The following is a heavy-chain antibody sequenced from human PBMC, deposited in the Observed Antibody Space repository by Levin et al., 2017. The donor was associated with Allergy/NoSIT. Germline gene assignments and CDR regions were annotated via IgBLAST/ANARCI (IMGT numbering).Heavy chain of an antibody. J-gene: IGHJ4*02. CDR3: AKLIAAAGTGFDY. Sequence: PGGSLRLSCAASGFTFSSYAMSWVRQAPGKGLEWVSAISGSGGSTYYADSVKGRFTISRDNSKNTLYLQMNSLRAEDTAVYNCAKLIAAAGTGFDYWGQGTLVTVSS. CDR2: ISGSGGST. CDR1: GFTFSSYA. D-gene: IGHD6-13*01. V-gene: IGHV3-23*01.